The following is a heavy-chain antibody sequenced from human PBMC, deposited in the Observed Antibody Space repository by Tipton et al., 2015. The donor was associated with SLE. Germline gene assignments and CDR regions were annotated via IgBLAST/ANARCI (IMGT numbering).Heavy chain of an antibody. CDR2: INKDGSST. Sequence: GSLRLSCAASGFTFRNYAMSWVRQAPGKGLEWVSRINKDGSSTANTDPVKGRFTISRDNAKNTVSLQMNSLRVEDTAVYYCARTRSAWDVFDIWGRGTKVTVSS. D-gene: IGHD1-26*01. V-gene: IGHV3-74*01. J-gene: IGHJ3*02. CDR3: ARTRSAWDVFDI. CDR1: GFTFRNYA.